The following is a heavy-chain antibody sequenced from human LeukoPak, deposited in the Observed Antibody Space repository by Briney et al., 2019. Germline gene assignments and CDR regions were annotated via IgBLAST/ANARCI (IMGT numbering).Heavy chain of an antibody. CDR2: IYYSGST. V-gene: IGHV4-59*01. CDR3: ARGYYDTLTGYGMDV. CDR1: GGSISSYY. Sequence: SETLSLTCTVSGGSISSYYWSWIRQPPGKGLEWIGYIYYSGSTNNNPSLKSRVTISVDTSKNQFSLKLSSVTAADTAVYYCARGYYDTLTGYGMDVWGQGTTVTVSS. J-gene: IGHJ6*02. D-gene: IGHD3-9*01.